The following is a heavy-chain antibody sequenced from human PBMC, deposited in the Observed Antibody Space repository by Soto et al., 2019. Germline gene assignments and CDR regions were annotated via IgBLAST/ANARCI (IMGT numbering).Heavy chain of an antibody. Sequence: ASVKVSCKASGYTFTGYYMHWVRQAPGQGLEWMGWINPNSGGTNYAQKFQGRVTMTRDTSISTAYMELSRLRSDDTAVYYCARDAPTTPAAILAYFQHWGQGTLVTVSS. CDR1: GYTFTGYY. D-gene: IGHD2-2*02. CDR2: INPNSGGT. V-gene: IGHV1-2*02. CDR3: ARDAPTTPAAILAYFQH. J-gene: IGHJ1*01.